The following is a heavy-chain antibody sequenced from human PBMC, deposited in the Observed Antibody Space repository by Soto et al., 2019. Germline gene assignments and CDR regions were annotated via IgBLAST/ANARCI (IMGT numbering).Heavy chain of an antibody. V-gene: IGHV3-48*01. J-gene: IGHJ4*02. CDR1: GFTFSSYS. CDR3: ARDYSSYGPFDY. D-gene: IGHD5-18*01. CDR2: ISSSSSTI. Sequence: PGGSLRLSCAASGFTFSSYSMNWVRQAPGKGLEWVSYISSSSSTIYYAEYVKGRFTISRDNAKNSLYLQMNSLRAEDTVVYYCARDYSSYGPFDYWGQGTLVTVSS.